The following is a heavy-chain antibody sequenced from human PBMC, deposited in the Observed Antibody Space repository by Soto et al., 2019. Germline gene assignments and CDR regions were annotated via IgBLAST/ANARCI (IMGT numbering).Heavy chain of an antibody. D-gene: IGHD3-9*01. V-gene: IGHV4-39*01. CDR3: ARLEGLATIAYYFDF. CDR2: IYYRGNA. CDR1: DDSINSDKYY. Sequence: QLQLQESGPGLVKPSETLSLTCSVSDDSINSDKYYWGWIRQPPGKGLEWIGSIYYRGNAYYNPSPHTRVTISLDTSKSQFSLKLNSLTAADSAVYFCARLEGLATIAYYFDFWGPGALVTVSS. J-gene: IGHJ4*02.